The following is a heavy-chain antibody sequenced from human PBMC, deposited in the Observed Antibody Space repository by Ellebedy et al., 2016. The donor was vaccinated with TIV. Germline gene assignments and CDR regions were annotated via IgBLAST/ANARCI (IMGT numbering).Heavy chain of an antibody. CDR1: GDSFTNHW. CDR3: ARRRQGFGESFEY. Sequence: GESLKISCQGSGDSFTNHWIGWVRQMPGKGLEWMGIIYPGDSDTRYRPSFQGQVTISVDKSISTAYLQWSSLKASDNAMYYCARRRQGFGESFEYWGQGTLVTVSS. D-gene: IGHD3-10*01. J-gene: IGHJ4*02. V-gene: IGHV5-51*01. CDR2: IYPGDSDT.